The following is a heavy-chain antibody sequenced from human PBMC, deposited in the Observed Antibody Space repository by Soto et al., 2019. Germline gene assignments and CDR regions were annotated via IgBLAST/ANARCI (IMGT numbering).Heavy chain of an antibody. J-gene: IGHJ3*02. D-gene: IGHD6-19*01. V-gene: IGHV1-18*01. CDR2: ISAYNGNT. CDR1: GYTFTSYG. CDR3: ALDGISGWDHDSFDS. Sequence: ASVKVSCKASGYTFTSYGISWVRQAPGQGLEWMGWISAYNGNTNYAQKLQGRVTMTTDTSTSTAYMELRSLRSDDTAVYYCALDGISGWDHDSFDSWGQGTMVTVSS.